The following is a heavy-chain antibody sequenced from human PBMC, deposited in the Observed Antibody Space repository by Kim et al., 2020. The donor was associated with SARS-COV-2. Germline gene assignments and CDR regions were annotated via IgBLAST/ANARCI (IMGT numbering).Heavy chain of an antibody. Sequence: GSEKYYVDSVKGRFTISRDNAKNSLYLQMNSLRAEDTAVYYCARDGGELLWGQGTLVTVSS. D-gene: IGHD1-26*01. CDR2: GSEK. J-gene: IGHJ4*02. V-gene: IGHV3-7*01. CDR3: ARDGGELL.